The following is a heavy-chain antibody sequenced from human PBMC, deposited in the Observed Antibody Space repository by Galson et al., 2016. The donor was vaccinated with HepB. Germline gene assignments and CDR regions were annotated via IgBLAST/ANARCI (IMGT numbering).Heavy chain of an antibody. J-gene: IGHJ5*02. CDR1: GGTFSSNG. CDR2: IVPVLGIV. V-gene: IGHV1-69*04. CDR3: ARGGTPPEFDP. Sequence: SVKVSCKAFGGTFSSNGISWVRQAPRQGLEWMGRIVPVLGIVTYAQKFQGWVTMTRDTSISTAYMELSRLRSDDTAVYYCARGGTPPEFDPWGQGTLVTVSS. D-gene: IGHD1-14*01.